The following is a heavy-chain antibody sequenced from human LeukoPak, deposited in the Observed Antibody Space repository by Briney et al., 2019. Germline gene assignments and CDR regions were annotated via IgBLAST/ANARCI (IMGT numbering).Heavy chain of an antibody. V-gene: IGHV4-34*01. J-gene: IGHJ4*01. CDR1: GGSFSGYY. CDR3: ARGNEYDG. CDR2: INHSGST. Sequence: SETLSLTCAVYGGSFSGYYWSWIRQPPGKGLEWIGEINHSGSTNYNPSLKSRVTISVDTSKNQFSLKLSSVTAADTAVYYCARGNEYDGWGHGTLVTVSS. D-gene: IGHD1-1*01.